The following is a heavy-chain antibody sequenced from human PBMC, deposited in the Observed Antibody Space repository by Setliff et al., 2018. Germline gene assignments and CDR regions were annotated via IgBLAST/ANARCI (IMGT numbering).Heavy chain of an antibody. D-gene: IGHD4-17*01. Sequence: SVKVSCKASGCTFSSKAISCVRQAPGQGLECMGGFIPSFGTSNYAQKFQGRLTITEDESTSTAYMELNSLRSEDTAIYYCARDSYGDNPPYNWFDPWGQGTLVTVSS. CDR1: GCTFSSKA. V-gene: IGHV1-69*13. CDR2: FIPSFGTS. CDR3: ARDSYGDNPPYNWFDP. J-gene: IGHJ5*02.